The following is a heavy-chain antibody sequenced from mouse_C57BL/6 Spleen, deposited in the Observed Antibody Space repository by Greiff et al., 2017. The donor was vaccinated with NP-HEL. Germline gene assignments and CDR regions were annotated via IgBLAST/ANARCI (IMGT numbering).Heavy chain of an antibody. CDR1: GYTFTSYG. V-gene: IGHV1-81*01. CDR3: SYYSNYEGIYAMDY. D-gene: IGHD2-5*01. J-gene: IGHJ4*01. Sequence: QVQLKESGAELARPGASVKLSCKASGYTFTSYGISWVKQRTGQGLEWIGEIYPRSGNTYYNEKFKGKATLTADKSSSTAYMELRSLTSEDSAVYFCSYYSNYEGIYAMDYWGQGTSVTVSS. CDR2: IYPRSGNT.